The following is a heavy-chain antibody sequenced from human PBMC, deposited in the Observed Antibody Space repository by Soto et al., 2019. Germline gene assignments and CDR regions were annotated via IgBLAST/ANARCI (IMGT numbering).Heavy chain of an antibody. J-gene: IGHJ5*02. Sequence: SETLSLTCAVAGESPGTYYWSWIRQPPGKGLEWIGEVNQSGTTKYNPSLKSRVNMSADMSKNQCSLKLTSVTAADTATYYCGTCSSGVCTWIDPWGHGSLVTVSS. V-gene: IGHV4-34*01. CDR3: GTCSSGVCTWIDP. CDR2: VNQSGTT. CDR1: GESPGTYY. D-gene: IGHD2-8*02.